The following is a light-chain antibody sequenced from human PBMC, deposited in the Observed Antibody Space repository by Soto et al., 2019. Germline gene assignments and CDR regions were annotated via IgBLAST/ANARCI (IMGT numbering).Light chain of an antibody. CDR3: FSYSIFSTSV. Sequence: QSALTQPASVSGSPGQSITISCTGTSSDIGIYNYVSWYQQHPGKVPKLMIYDVGNRPSGVSNRFSGSKSGNTASLTISGLQAEDEADYYCFSYSIFSTSVFGGGTKLTVL. V-gene: IGLV2-14*01. CDR2: DVG. J-gene: IGLJ3*02. CDR1: SSDIGIYNY.